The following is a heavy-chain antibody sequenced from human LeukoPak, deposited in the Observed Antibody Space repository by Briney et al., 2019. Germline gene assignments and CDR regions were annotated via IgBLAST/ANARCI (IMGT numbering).Heavy chain of an antibody. CDR1: GFTFSSYW. J-gene: IGHJ4*02. CDR2: ISPDGSSA. V-gene: IGHV3-74*01. Sequence: GGSLRLSCAASGFTFSSYWMHWVRQAPGKGLVWVSRISPDGSSALYADSVKGRFTISRDNAKNTLYLQMGSLRAEDMAVCYCARYCSGVSCYSGYDYWGQGTLVTVSS. CDR3: ARYCSGVSCYSGYDY. D-gene: IGHD2-15*01.